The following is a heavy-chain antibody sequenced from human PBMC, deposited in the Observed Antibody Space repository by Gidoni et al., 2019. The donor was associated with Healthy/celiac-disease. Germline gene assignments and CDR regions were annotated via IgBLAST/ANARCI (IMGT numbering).Heavy chain of an antibody. J-gene: IGHJ5*02. CDR3: AKSPASSWYLSWFDP. V-gene: IGHV3-23*01. D-gene: IGHD6-13*01. CDR1: GFTFSSYA. CDR2: ISGSGGST. Sequence: EVQLLESGGGLVQPGGSLRLSCAASGFTFSSYAMSWVRQAPGKGLEWVSAISGSGGSTYYADSVKGRFTISRDNSKNTLYLQMNSLRAEDTAVDYCAKSPASSWYLSWFDPWGQGTLVTVSS.